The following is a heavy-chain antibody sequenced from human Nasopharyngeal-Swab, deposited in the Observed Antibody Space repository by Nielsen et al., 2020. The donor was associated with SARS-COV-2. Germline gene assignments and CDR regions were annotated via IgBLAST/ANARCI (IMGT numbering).Heavy chain of an antibody. J-gene: IGHJ6*02. CDR1: GFTFSSYS. CDR2: ISSSSSCI. Sequence: GESLKISCAASGFTFSSYSMNWVRQAPGKGLEWVSSISSSSSCIYYADSVKGRFTISRDNAKNSLYLQMNSLRAEDTAVYYCARDKLGGGLGYYYGMDVWGQGTTVTVSS. V-gene: IGHV3-21*01. D-gene: IGHD1-26*01. CDR3: ARDKLGGGLGYYYGMDV.